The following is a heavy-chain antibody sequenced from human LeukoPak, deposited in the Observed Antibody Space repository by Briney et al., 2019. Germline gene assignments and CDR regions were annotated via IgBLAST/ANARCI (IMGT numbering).Heavy chain of an antibody. CDR2: ISGSGGST. Sequence: GGSLRLSCAASGFTFSSYAMSWVRQAPGKGLEWASAISGSGGSTYYADSVKGRFTISRDNSKNTLYLQMNSLRAEDTAVYYCAKEPRRSGWYLAFDYWGQGTLVTVSS. CDR3: AKEPRRSGWYLAFDY. V-gene: IGHV3-23*01. D-gene: IGHD6-19*01. J-gene: IGHJ4*02. CDR1: GFTFSSYA.